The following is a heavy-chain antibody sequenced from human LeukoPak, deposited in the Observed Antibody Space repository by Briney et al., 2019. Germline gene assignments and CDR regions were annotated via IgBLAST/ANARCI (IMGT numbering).Heavy chain of an antibody. CDR3: AREGDYGDSFKSYYYMDV. J-gene: IGHJ6*03. D-gene: IGHD4-17*01. CDR1: GTILSSYY. V-gene: IGHV4-4*07. Sequence: SETLSLTCFVSGTILSSYYWSWIRLPAGKGLEWIGRIYTSGSSDYNPSLKSRVTMSVDTSKDQLPLKLTSVTAADTALYYCAREGDYGDSFKSYYYMDVWGKGTTVTVS. CDR2: IYTSGSS.